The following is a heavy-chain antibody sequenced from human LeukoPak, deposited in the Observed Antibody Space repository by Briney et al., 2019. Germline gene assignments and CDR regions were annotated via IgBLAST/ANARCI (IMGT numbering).Heavy chain of an antibody. Sequence: PSESLSLTCTVSGGSISTYYWSWIRQSPGKGLEWIGSVYYSGSTHYSHSLKSRVRISVDTSKNQFSLELSSVTAADTAVYYCAVNSTKHTFDIWGQGTMVAVFS. CDR3: AVNSTKHTFDI. CDR1: GGSISTYY. CDR2: VYYSGST. D-gene: IGHD5/OR15-5a*01. V-gene: IGHV4-59*08. J-gene: IGHJ3*02.